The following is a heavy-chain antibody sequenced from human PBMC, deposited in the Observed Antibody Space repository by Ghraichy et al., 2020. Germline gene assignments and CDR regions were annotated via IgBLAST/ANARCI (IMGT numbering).Heavy chain of an antibody. CDR2: IKQDGSEK. CDR3: ARDPRGAPWGAGWFDP. V-gene: IGHV3-7*01. J-gene: IGHJ5*02. Sequence: LNISCAASGFTFSSYWMSWVRQAPGKGLEWVANIKQDGSEKYYVDSVKGRFTISRDNAKNSLYLQMNSLRAEDTAVYYCARDPRGAPWGAGWFDPWGQGTLVTVSS. D-gene: IGHD1-26*01. CDR1: GFTFSSYW.